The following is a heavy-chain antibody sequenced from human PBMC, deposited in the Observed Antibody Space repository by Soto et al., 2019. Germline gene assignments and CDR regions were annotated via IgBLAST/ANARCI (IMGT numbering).Heavy chain of an antibody. D-gene: IGHD5-18*01. Sequence: SETLSLTCTVSGGSISSGDYYWSWIRQPPGKGLEWIGYIYYSGSTYYNPSLKSRVTISVDRSKNQFSLKLSSVTAADTAVYYCAGSRWIQLWNFDYWGQGTLVTVSS. CDR3: AGSRWIQLWNFDY. CDR2: IYYSGST. V-gene: IGHV4-30-4*01. J-gene: IGHJ4*02. CDR1: GGSISSGDYY.